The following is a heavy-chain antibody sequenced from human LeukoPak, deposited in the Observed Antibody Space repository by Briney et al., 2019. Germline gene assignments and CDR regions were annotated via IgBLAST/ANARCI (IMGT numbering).Heavy chain of an antibody. V-gene: IGHV1-2*02. CDR2: INPNSGGT. CDR3: ARDDYGEPGWFDP. J-gene: IGHJ5*02. CDR1: GYTFTGYY. Sequence: ASVKVSCKTSGYTFTGYYMHWVRQAPGQGLEWMGWINPNSGGTNYAQKFQGRVTMTRDTSISTAYMELSRLRSDDTAVYYCARDDYGEPGWFDPWGQGTLVTVSS. D-gene: IGHD4-17*01.